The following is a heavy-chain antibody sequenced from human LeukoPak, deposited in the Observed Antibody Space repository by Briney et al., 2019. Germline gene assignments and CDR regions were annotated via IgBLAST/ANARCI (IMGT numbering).Heavy chain of an antibody. Sequence: GGSLRLSCAASGFTFSSYWMSWVRQAPGKGLEWVANIKQDGSEKYYVDSVKGRFTISRDNAKNSLYLQMNSLRAEDTAVYYCARSPKPRVVVPFYFDYWGQGTLVTVSS. V-gene: IGHV3-7*01. D-gene: IGHD2-2*01. CDR3: ARSPKPRVVVPFYFDY. J-gene: IGHJ4*02. CDR1: GFTFSSYW. CDR2: IKQDGSEK.